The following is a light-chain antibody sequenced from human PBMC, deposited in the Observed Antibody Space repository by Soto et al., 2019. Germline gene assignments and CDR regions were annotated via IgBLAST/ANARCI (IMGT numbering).Light chain of an antibody. CDR1: SSDVGGYNY. J-gene: IGLJ1*01. CDR2: EVS. CDR3: SSYAGSNNFGV. V-gene: IGLV2-8*01. Sequence: QSALTQPPSASGSPGQSVTISCTGTSSDVGGYNYVSWYQQHPGKAPKLMIYEVSKRPSGVRGRFSGSKAGNTASLTVSGLQAEDEADYYCSSYAGSNNFGVFGTGTKLTVL.